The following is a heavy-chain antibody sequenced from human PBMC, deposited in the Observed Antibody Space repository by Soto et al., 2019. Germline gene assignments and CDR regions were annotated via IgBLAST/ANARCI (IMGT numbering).Heavy chain of an antibody. D-gene: IGHD5-18*01. J-gene: IGHJ4*02. CDR3: ARTEWIQLWFDY. CDR2: IYYSGIS. CDR1: GASISSGGYY. V-gene: IGHV4-31*03. Sequence: QVQLLESGPGLVKPSQTLSLICNVSGASISSGGYYWSWIRQRPGGGLEWLGFIYYSGISHYNPSLKSRATISVDTSKNQFSLKLISVTAADTAAYYCARTEWIQLWFDYWGQGALVTVS.